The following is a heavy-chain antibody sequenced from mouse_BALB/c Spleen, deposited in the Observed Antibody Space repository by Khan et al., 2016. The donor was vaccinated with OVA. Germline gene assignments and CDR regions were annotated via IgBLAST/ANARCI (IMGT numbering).Heavy chain of an antibody. CDR2: INTYTGEP. CDR3: ARPPYVSYVLVY. D-gene: IGHD1-1*01. J-gene: IGHJ4*01. CDR1: GYTFTNSG. V-gene: IGHV9-3-1*01. Sequence: QIQLVQSGPELKKPGETVKISCKASGYTFTNSGMNWVKQAPGKGLKWMGWINTYTGEPTYADDFKGRFAFSLDTSASTAYLQINNLKSEDTATYFCARPPYVSYVLVYWGQGTSVTVSS.